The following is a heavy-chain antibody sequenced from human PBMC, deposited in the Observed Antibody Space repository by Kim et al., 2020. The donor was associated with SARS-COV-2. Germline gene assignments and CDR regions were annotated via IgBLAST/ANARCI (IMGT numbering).Heavy chain of an antibody. J-gene: IGHJ3*02. D-gene: IGHD6-13*01. CDR1: GGSISSSNW. CDR2: IYHSGST. Sequence: SETLSLTCAVSGGSISSSNWWSWVRQPPGKGLEWIGEIYHSGSTNYNPSLKSRVTISVDKSKNQFSLKLSSVTAADTAVYYCARVGWNGQGQQLGTDDACGIWGREAMVTVSS. V-gene: IGHV4-4*02. CDR3: ARVGWNGQGQQLGTDDACGI.